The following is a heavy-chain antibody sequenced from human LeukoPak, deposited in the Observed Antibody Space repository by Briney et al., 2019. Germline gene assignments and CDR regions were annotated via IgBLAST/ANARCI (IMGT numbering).Heavy chain of an antibody. D-gene: IGHD2-15*01. V-gene: IGHV4-39*07. CDR1: GGSISTTSNS. Sequence: SETLSLTCNVSGGSISTTSNSWGWAWIRQRPGKGLEWIGSIYYGGSPYYNSSLKSRVTISVDTSKNQFSLKLSSVTAADTAVYYCAREEVVAFDYWGQGTLVTVSS. CDR3: AREEVVAFDY. CDR2: IYYGGSP. J-gene: IGHJ4*02.